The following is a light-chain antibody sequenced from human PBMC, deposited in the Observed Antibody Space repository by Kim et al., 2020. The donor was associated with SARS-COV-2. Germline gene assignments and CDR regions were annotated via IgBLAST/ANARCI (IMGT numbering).Light chain of an antibody. V-gene: IGKV1-17*01. J-gene: IGKJ5*01. CDR1: QDIRND. CDR2: GAS. CDR3: LQHNTYPIT. Sequence: ASVGDRVTIPFRASQDIRNDLGWYQQNPGRAPKRLIYGASSLQSGVPSRFSGSGSGTEFTLTISSLQPEDFATYFCLQHNTYPITFGQGTRLEIK.